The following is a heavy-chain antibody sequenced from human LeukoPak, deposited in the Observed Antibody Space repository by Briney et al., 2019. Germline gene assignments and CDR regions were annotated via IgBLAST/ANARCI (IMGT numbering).Heavy chain of an antibody. CDR1: GGSISRFY. J-gene: IGHJ4*02. Sequence: SETLSLTCTVSGGSISRFYWSWIRQPPGKGLEWIGSIYYSGSTYYNPSLKSRVTISVDTSKNQFSLKLSSVTAADTAVYYCARERPIVVVVAATDLDYWGQGTLVTVSS. CDR3: ARERPIVVVVAATDLDY. D-gene: IGHD2-15*01. V-gene: IGHV4-59*12. CDR2: IYYSGST.